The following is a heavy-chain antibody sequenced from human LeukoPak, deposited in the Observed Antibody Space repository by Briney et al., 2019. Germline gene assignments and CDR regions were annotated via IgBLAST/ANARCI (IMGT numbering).Heavy chain of an antibody. Sequence: SETLSLTCTVSGDSISGYYWSWIRQPPGKGLESIGYIYYNGNTNYNPSLKSRATISIDTSNNQFSLHLRSVTAADTAVYYCARGPWGYSGSSRGFDPWGQGMLATVSS. J-gene: IGHJ5*02. CDR3: ARGPWGYSGSSRGFDP. CDR1: GDSISGYY. D-gene: IGHD1-26*01. CDR2: IYYNGNT. V-gene: IGHV4-59*01.